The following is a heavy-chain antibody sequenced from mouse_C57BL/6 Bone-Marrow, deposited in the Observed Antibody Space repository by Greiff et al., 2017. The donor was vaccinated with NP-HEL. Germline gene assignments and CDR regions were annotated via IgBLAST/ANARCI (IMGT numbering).Heavy chain of an antibody. D-gene: IGHD2-12*01. CDR2: IHPNSGST. CDR3: ARDYRGPWFAY. CDR1: GYTFTSYW. V-gene: IGHV1-64*01. J-gene: IGHJ3*01. Sequence: QVQLQQPWAELVKPGASVKLSCKASGYTFTSYWMHWVKQRPGQGLEWIGMIHPNSGSTNYNEKFKSKATLTVDKSSSTAYMQLSSLTSEDSAVYYCARDYRGPWFAYWGQGTLVTVSA.